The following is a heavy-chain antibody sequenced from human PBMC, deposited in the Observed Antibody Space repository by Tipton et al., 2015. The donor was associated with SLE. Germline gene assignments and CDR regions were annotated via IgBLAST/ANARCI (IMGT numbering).Heavy chain of an antibody. CDR2: INSDGSST. D-gene: IGHD5-12*01. V-gene: IGHV3-74*01. Sequence: SLRLSCAASGFTFSNYWMHWVRQAPGKGLVWVSRINSDGSSTSYADSVKGRFTISRDNAKNTLYLQMNSLRAEDTAVYYCAREAGYGYLDVWGQGTTVTVSS. CDR3: AREAGYGYLDV. J-gene: IGHJ6*02. CDR1: GFTFSNYW.